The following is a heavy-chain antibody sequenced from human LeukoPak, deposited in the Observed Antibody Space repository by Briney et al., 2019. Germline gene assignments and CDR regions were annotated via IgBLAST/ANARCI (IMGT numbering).Heavy chain of an antibody. J-gene: IGHJ6*03. CDR1: GGSISSYY. D-gene: IGHD3-3*01. Sequence: PETLSLTCTVSGGSISSYYWSWIRQPPGKGLEWIGYIYTSGSTNYNPSLKSRVTISVDTSKNQFSLKLSSVTAADTAVYYCARLTGYYDFWSGYSRSDYYYYYMDVWGKGTTVTVSS. CDR2: IYTSGST. CDR3: ARLTGYYDFWSGYSRSDYYYYYMDV. V-gene: IGHV4-4*09.